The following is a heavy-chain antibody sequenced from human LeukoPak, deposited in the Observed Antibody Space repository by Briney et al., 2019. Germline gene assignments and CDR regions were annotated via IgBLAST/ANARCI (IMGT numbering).Heavy chain of an antibody. D-gene: IGHD6-6*01. J-gene: IGHJ4*02. CDR3: AREGSMTARPFVSIDY. CDR2: INHSGST. Sequence: SETLSLTCAVYGGSFSGYYWSWIRQPPGKGLEWIGEINHSGSTNYNPSLKSRVTMSVDTSKKQFSLNLNSVTAADTAVYYCAREGSMTARPFVSIDYWGQGTLVTVSS. V-gene: IGHV4-34*01. CDR1: GGSFSGYY.